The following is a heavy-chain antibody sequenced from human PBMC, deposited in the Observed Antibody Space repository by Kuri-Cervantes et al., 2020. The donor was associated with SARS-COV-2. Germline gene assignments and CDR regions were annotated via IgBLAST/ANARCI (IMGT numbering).Heavy chain of an antibody. Sequence: GSLRLSCAASGFTFSSYGMHWIRQPPGKGLEWIGEIHHAVGTFYTPSLRSRATIFLDTSKNQFSLKLRSVTAADTAMYYCARGVGGGETFDFWGQGTLVTVSS. CDR1: GFTFSSYG. CDR2: IHHAVGT. V-gene: IGHV4-34*01. D-gene: IGHD3-16*01. CDR3: ARGVGGGETFDF. J-gene: IGHJ4*02.